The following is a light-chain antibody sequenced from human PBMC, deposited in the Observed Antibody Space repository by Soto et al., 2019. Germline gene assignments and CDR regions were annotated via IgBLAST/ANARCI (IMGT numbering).Light chain of an antibody. J-gene: IGKJ1*01. CDR2: GAS. CDR1: QSVNNDY. V-gene: IGKV3-20*01. Sequence: EIVLTQSPGTLSLSPGDRATLSCRASQSVNNDYLAWYQQKPGQAPRLLIYGASRRATGIPDNFSGSGSGTDFTLTISRLEPEDFAVYYCQQYGSSPRKFGQGTKV. CDR3: QQYGSSPRK.